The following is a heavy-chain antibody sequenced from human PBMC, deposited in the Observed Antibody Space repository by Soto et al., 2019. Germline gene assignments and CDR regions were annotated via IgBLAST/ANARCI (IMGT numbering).Heavy chain of an antibody. CDR1: GYTFTNYD. CDR2: ISAYNGDT. V-gene: IGHV1-18*01. CDR3: ARSGLPDPVVVVGHTPFDP. J-gene: IGHJ5*02. Sequence: AAVKVSCKASGYTFTNYDINCVRQSPRQWLEWMGCISAYNGDTNYAQKLQGRVTITTDTSTSTAYMELRSLRSDDTAVYYCARSGLPDPVVVVGHTPFDPWGQGTLVTVSS. D-gene: IGHD2-15*01.